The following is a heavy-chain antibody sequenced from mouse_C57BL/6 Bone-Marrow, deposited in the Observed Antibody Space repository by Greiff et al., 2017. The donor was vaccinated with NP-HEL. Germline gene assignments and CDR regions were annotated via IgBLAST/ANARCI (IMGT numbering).Heavy chain of an antibody. Sequence: VQLQESGAELARPGASVKLSCKASGYTFTSYGISWVKQRTGQGLEWIGEIFPRSGNTYYNEKFKGKATLTADKSSSTAYMELRSLTSEDSAVYFCARDGNIAYWGQGTLVTVSA. J-gene: IGHJ3*01. V-gene: IGHV1-81*01. CDR2: IFPRSGNT. D-gene: IGHD2-1*01. CDR1: GYTFTSYG. CDR3: ARDGNIAY.